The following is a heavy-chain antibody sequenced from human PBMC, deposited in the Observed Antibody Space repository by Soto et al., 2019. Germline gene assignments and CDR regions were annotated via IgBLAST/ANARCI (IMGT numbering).Heavy chain of an antibody. D-gene: IGHD3-22*01. Sequence: SETLSLTCTVAGASISSSYWSWIRQSPGKGLEWIGYVHYSGSTKYNPSLKSRVTISVDTSKNQFSLKLSSVTAADTAVYYCARGYYDSRGQSNTFDIWGQGTMVTVSS. CDR1: GASISSSY. CDR2: VHYSGST. CDR3: ARGYYDSRGQSNTFDI. V-gene: IGHV4-59*01. J-gene: IGHJ3*02.